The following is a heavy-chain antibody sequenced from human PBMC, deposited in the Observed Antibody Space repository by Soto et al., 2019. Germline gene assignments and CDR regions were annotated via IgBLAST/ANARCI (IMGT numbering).Heavy chain of an antibody. J-gene: IGHJ6*02. CDR3: VKDLFGLDV. D-gene: IGHD3-3*01. V-gene: IGHV3-64D*06. CDR1: GFAFPNYA. CDR2: ISSNGGST. Sequence: PGGSLRLSCSASGFAFPNYAMQWVRQAPGKGLQFVSTISSNGGSTDYTDSVKGRFTISRDNSKKTLYLQMASLKTEDTAAYYCVKDLFGLDVWGQGTPVTVSS.